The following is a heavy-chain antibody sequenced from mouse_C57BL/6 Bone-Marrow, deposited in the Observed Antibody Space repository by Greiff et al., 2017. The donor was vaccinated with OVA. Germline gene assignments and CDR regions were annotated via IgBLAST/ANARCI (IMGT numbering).Heavy chain of an antibody. CDR2: LSSGSSTI. J-gene: IGHJ2*01. CDR1: GFTFSDYG. Sequence: EVKVVESGGGLVKPGGSLKLSCAASGFTFSDYGMHWVRQAPEKGLEWVAYLSSGSSTIYYAVPVKGRFPISRDNPKKTLFLEMTSMRTEDTAMYYCARRLIDDWGQGTTLTVSS. CDR3: ARRLIDD. V-gene: IGHV5-17*01. D-gene: IGHD1-3*01.